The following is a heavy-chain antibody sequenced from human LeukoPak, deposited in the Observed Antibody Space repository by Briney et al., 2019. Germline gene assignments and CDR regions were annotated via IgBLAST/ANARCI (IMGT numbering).Heavy chain of an antibody. V-gene: IGHV4-34*01. CDR2: INHSGST. CDR1: GGSFSGYY. D-gene: IGHD3-10*01. Sequence: SETLSLTCAVYGGSFSGYYWSWIRQPPGKGLEWIGEINHSGSTNYNPFLKSRVTISVDTSKNQFSLKLSSVTAADTAVYYCARGRYYGSGSLLGMDVWGQGTTVTVSS. J-gene: IGHJ6*02. CDR3: ARGRYYGSGSLLGMDV.